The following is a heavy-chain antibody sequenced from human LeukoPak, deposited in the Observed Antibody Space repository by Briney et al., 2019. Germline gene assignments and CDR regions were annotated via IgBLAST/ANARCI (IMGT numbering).Heavy chain of an antibody. J-gene: IGHJ4*02. CDR3: ARDRSYYSDTGADY. Sequence: SQTLSLTCTVSGGSINRGTHYWSWVRQPAGKGLEWIGRVYATGNTNYNPSLWSRLSISIDTSRNQFSLRLSYVTAADTAIYYCARDRSYYSDTGADYWGQGIMVIVSS. CDR2: VYATGNT. D-gene: IGHD3-22*01. V-gene: IGHV4-61*02. CDR1: GGSINRGTHY.